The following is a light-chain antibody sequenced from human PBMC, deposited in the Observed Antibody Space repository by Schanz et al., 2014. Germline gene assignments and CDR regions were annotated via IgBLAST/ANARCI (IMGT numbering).Light chain of an antibody. J-gene: IGLJ2*01. CDR1: ALPKQY. CDR3: QSADSSGTYPVV. Sequence: SYELTQPPSVSVSPGQTARITCSGDALPKQYAYWYQQKAGQAPVLVIYKDSERPSGIPERFSGSSSGTTVTLTISGVQAEDEADYYCQSADSSGTYPVVFGGGTKLTVL. V-gene: IGLV3-25*03. CDR2: KDS.